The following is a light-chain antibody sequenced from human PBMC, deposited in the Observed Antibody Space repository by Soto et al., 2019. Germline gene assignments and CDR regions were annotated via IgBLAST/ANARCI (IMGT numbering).Light chain of an antibody. CDR1: QSVSRSY. CDR3: QQYGSSPQT. J-gene: IGKJ1*01. Sequence: EMVLTQSPGTLSLSPGERATLSCRASQSVSRSYLAWYQQKVGQAPRLLIYGASSRATGIPDRFSGSGSGTDFTLTISRLEPEDFAVYYCQQYGSSPQTFGQGTKVEIK. CDR2: GAS. V-gene: IGKV3-20*01.